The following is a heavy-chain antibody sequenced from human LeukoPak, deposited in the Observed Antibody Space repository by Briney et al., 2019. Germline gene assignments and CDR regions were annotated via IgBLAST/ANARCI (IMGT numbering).Heavy chain of an antibody. D-gene: IGHD2-21*02. CDR1: GESFSGYY. J-gene: IGHJ4*02. CDR2: INHRGST. Sequence: SETLSLTCAAYGESFSGYYWTWIRQSPGKGLEWIGEINHRGSTNYNPSLRSRVTISVDTSRNSFSLELSSVTAADTAVYYCARVGYCGGDCYPFDYWGQGTLTTISS. CDR3: ARVGYCGGDCYPFDY. V-gene: IGHV4-34*01.